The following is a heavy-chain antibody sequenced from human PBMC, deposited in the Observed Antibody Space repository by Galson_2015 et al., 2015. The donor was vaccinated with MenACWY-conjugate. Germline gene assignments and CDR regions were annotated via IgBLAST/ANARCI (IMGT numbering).Heavy chain of an antibody. V-gene: IGHV3-23*01. CDR2: INNRGSAT. CDR1: GFSVSSVH. D-gene: IGHD3-3*01. Sequence: SLRLSCAASGFSVSSVHMTWVREAPGKGLEWVSSINNRGSATYYVDSVKGRFTISRDNSKNTLFLQMNSLRAEDTALYYCAKPISSYYDFMTGDSWGQGTLVTVSS. CDR3: AKPISSYYDFMTGDS. J-gene: IGHJ4*02.